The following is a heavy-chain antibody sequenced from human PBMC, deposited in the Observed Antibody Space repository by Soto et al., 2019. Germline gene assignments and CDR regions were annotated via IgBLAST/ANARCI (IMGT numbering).Heavy chain of an antibody. V-gene: IGHV1-24*01. CDR2: FDPEDGET. CDR1: GYTLPELS. D-gene: IGHD2-2*02. Sequence: ASVKVSCKVSGYTLPELSMHWVRQAPGKGLEWMGGFDPEDGETIYAQKFQGRVTMTEDTSTDTAYMELSSLTSEDTAVYYCATTWAYQLLYGRCFDHCGQGTLATVSS. CDR3: ATTWAYQLLYGRCFDH. J-gene: IGHJ5*02.